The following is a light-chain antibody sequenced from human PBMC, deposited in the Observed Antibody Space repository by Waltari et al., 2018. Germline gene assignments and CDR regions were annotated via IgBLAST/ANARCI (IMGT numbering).Light chain of an antibody. J-gene: IGKJ1*01. Sequence: EIVLTQSPGNLSLSPGERAALSCRASQSVSSGYLAWYQQKPGQAPRLLIFGASNRATCIPDRFSGSGSGTDFTVTISRLDPEDFAVYYCQQYGSSPWTFGQGTKVEIK. CDR2: GAS. CDR3: QQYGSSPWT. V-gene: IGKV3-20*01. CDR1: QSVSSGY.